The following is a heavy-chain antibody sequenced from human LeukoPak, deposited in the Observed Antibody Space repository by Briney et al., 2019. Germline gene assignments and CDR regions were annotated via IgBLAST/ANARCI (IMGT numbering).Heavy chain of an antibody. D-gene: IGHD5-12*01. J-gene: IGHJ6*02. V-gene: IGHV3-74*01. CDR3: ARAPFYSGYDSRARYYYYGMDV. CDR2: INSDGSST. Sequence: GGSLRLSCAASGFTFSSYWMHWVRQAPGKGLVWVSRINSDGSSTSYAGSVKGRFTISRDNAKNTLYLQMNSLRAEDTAVYYCARAPFYSGYDSRARYYYYGMDVWGQGTTVTVSS. CDR1: GFTFSSYW.